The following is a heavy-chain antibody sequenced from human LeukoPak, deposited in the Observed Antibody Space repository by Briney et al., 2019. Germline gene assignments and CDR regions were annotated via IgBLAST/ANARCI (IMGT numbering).Heavy chain of an antibody. Sequence: SETLSLTCTVSGGSISSYYWSWIRQPPGKGLEWIGYIYYSGSTNYNPSLKSRVTISVDTSKNQFSLKLSSVTAADTAVYYCARFRWLAPFDYWGQGTLVTVFS. V-gene: IGHV4-59*01. CDR1: GGSISSYY. CDR3: ARFRWLAPFDY. D-gene: IGHD6-19*01. CDR2: IYYSGST. J-gene: IGHJ4*02.